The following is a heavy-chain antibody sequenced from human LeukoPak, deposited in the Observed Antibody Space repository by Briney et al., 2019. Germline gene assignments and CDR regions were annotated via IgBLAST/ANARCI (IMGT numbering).Heavy chain of an antibody. V-gene: IGHV3-7*01. CDR1: GFTFSRYA. CDR2: IKEDGSEK. D-gene: IGHD5-12*01. J-gene: IGHJ4*02. CDR3: TRGRGYHLI. Sequence: PGGSLRLSCAASGFTFSRYAMTWVRQAPGKGPEWVANIKEDGSEKYYADSVEGRFTISRDDAKNSLYLQMISLRAEDTAVYFCTRGRGYHLIWGQGTLVTVSS.